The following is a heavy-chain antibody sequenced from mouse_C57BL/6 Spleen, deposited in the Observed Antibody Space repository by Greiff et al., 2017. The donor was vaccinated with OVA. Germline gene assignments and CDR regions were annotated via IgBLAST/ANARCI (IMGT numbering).Heavy chain of an antibody. CDR2: IDPSDSYT. J-gene: IGHJ2*01. CDR1: GYTFTSYW. V-gene: IGHV1-69*01. Sequence: VQLQQPGAELVMPGASVKLSCKASGYTFTSYWMHWVKQRPGQGLEWIGEIDPSDSYTNYNQKFKGKSTLTVDKSSSTAYMQLRSLTSEDSAVYYCARGVTTGAVDDWGQGTTLTVSS. CDR3: ARGVTTGAVDD. D-gene: IGHD1-1*01.